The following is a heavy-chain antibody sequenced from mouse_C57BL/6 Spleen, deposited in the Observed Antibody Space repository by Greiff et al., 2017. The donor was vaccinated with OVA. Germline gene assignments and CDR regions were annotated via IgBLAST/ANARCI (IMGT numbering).Heavy chain of an antibody. D-gene: IGHD1-1*01. CDR1: GYTFTDYE. CDR3: TKITTVPYWYFDV. Sequence: QVQLKQSGAELVRPGASVTLSCKASGYTFTDYEMHWVKQTPVHGLEWIGAIDPETGGTAYNQKFKGKAILTADKSSSTAYMELRSLTSEDSAVDYCTKITTVPYWYFDVWGTGTTVTVSS. J-gene: IGHJ1*03. V-gene: IGHV1-15*01. CDR2: IDPETGGT.